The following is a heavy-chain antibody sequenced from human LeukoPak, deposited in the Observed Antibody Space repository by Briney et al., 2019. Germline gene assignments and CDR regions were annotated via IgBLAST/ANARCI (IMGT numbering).Heavy chain of an antibody. CDR1: GFTFSSYY. V-gene: IGHV3-30*02. CDR3: VRTGDTERFDF. Sequence: GGSLRLSCAASGFTFSSYYMRWVRQAPGKGLEWVALIRYDVSKKEYADCVRGRFTTSRDNSKNTLYLQMNSLRAEDTAMYYCVRTGDTERFDFWGQGTLVTVSS. J-gene: IGHJ4*02. D-gene: IGHD3/OR15-3a*01. CDR2: IRYDVSKK.